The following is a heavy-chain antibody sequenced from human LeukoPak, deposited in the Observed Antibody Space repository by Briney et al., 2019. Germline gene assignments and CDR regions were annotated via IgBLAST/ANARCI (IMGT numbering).Heavy chain of an antibody. D-gene: IGHD5-12*01. CDR1: GGSISSSSYY. J-gene: IGHJ4*02. CDR2: IYYSGST. CDR3: ARGGYSGYDGLFDY. Sequence: SETLSLTCTVSGGSISSSSYYWSWIRQPPGKGLEWIGYIYYSGSTNYNPSLKSRVTISVDTSKNQFSLKLSSVTAADTAVYYCARGGYSGYDGLFDYWGQGTLVTVSS. V-gene: IGHV4-61*01.